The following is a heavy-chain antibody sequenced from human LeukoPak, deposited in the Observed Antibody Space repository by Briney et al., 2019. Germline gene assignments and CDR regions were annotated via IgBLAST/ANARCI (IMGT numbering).Heavy chain of an antibody. CDR3: AQVRVTSSRNVFNM. J-gene: IGHJ3*02. D-gene: IGHD6-13*01. Sequence: GGSLRLSCAASGFTFSNNWMHWVRQAPGKGLVWVSRISGDGSITDYADAVKGRFTISRDNAKNTLYLQMNSLRAEDTAVYYCAQVRVTSSRNVFNMWGQGTMVTVSS. V-gene: IGHV3-74*01. CDR2: ISGDGSIT. CDR1: GFTFSNNW.